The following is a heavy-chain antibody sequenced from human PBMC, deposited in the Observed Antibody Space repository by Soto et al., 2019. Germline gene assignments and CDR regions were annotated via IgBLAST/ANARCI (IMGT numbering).Heavy chain of an antibody. J-gene: IGHJ4*02. Sequence: QVQLVQSGAEVKKPGSSVKVSCKASGGTFSSYAISWVRQAPGQGLEWMGGIIPIFGTANYGQKFQGRVTITADESTSTAYMELSSLRSEDTAVYYCARGAAAAVIYYFDYWGQGTLVTVSS. D-gene: IGHD6-13*01. CDR2: IIPIFGTA. V-gene: IGHV1-69*01. CDR1: GGTFSSYA. CDR3: ARGAAAAVIYYFDY.